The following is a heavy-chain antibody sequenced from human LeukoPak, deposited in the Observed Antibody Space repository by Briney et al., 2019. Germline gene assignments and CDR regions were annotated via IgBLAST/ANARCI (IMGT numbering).Heavy chain of an antibody. CDR1: GGSIDSSSYY. CDR3: ARQRADYFYHYMDV. V-gene: IGHV4-39*01. Sequence: SETLSLTCTVSGGSIDSSSYYWDWIRQPPGKGLEWLGNIYYSGTTFYTSSLKSRVTISTDMSKNQFSLRLTSVAAADTAVYYCARQRADYFYHYMDVWGKGTTVIVSS. CDR2: IYYSGTT. J-gene: IGHJ6*03.